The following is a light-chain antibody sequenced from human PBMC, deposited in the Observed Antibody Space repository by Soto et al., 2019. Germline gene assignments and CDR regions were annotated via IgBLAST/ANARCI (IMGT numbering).Light chain of an antibody. CDR1: QSVSSY. CDR2: DAS. Sequence: EIVLTQSPATLSLSPGEIATLSCRASQSVSSYLAWYQQKPCQAPRLLIYDASNRATGIPARFSGSGSGTDFTLTISSLEPEDFAVYYCQQRSNWVTFGGGTKVEIK. V-gene: IGKV3-11*01. CDR3: QQRSNWVT. J-gene: IGKJ4*01.